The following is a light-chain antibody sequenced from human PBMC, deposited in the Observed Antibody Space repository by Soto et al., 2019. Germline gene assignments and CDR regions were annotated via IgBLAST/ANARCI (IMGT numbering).Light chain of an antibody. CDR1: QSVSSSY. Sequence: EIVLTQSPGTLSLSPGERATLSCRASQSVSSSYLAWYQQKPGQAPRLVIFGSANRATGIPYRFSGSGSGTDFILTITRLEPEDFAVYYCQQYGSSPRTFGQGTKLEIK. CDR2: GSA. V-gene: IGKV3-20*01. J-gene: IGKJ2*01. CDR3: QQYGSSPRT.